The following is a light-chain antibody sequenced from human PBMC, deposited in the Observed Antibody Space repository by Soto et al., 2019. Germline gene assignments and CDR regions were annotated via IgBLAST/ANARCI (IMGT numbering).Light chain of an antibody. CDR3: SSYGGSNNLYV. V-gene: IGLV2-8*01. Sequence: QSVLTQPPSASGSPGQSVTISCTGTSSDVGGYNFVSWYQQKPGKAPRLMIYEVNKRPSGVPDRFSGSKSGNTASLTVSGLQAEDDADYFCSSYGGSNNLYVFGTGTKLTVL. J-gene: IGLJ1*01. CDR2: EVN. CDR1: SSDVGGYNF.